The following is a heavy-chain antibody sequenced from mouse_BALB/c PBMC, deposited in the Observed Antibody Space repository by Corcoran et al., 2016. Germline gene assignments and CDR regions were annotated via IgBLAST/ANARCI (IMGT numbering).Heavy chain of an antibody. CDR3: TRRGDYGNYYAMDY. J-gene: IGHJ4*01. CDR2: IYPSDSYT. Sequence: QVQLQQPGAELVRPGASVKLSCKASGYTFTSYLINWVKQRPGQGLEWIGNIYPSDSYTNYNQKFKDKATLTVDKSSSTAYMQLSSPTSEDSAVYYCTRRGDYGNYYAMDYWGQGTSVTVSS. CDR1: GYTFTSYL. V-gene: IGHV1-69*02. D-gene: IGHD2-1*01.